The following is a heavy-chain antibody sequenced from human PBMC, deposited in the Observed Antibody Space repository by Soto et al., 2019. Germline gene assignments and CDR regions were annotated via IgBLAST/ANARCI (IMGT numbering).Heavy chain of an antibody. J-gene: IGHJ6*02. CDR1: GGTFGNSA. Sequence: QVQLVQSGAEVKKPGSSVTVSCKASGGTFGNSAISWVRQAPGQGLEWMGGIITIFPTPDYAQKFQGRVRITADESTSTTYRELTSLRSEDTAVYYCARDKDRQQLGGNYYYGRAVWGQGTTVTVS. D-gene: IGHD3-3*02. CDR3: ARDKDRQQLGGNYYYGRAV. V-gene: IGHV1-69*12. CDR2: IITIFPTP.